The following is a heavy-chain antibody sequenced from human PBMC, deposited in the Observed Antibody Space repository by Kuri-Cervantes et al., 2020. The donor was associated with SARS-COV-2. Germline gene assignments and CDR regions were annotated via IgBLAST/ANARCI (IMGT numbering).Heavy chain of an antibody. Sequence: GESLKISCAASGFTFSSYSMNWVRQAPGKGLEWVSSIISSSSYIYYADSVEGRFTISRDNAKNSLYLQMNSLRAEDTAVYYCARDQEEGGGSYSKGYFDYWGKGTLVTVSS. CDR2: IISSSSYI. J-gene: IGHJ4*02. D-gene: IGHD1-26*01. CDR1: GFTFSSYS. V-gene: IGHV3-21*01. CDR3: ARDQEEGGGSYSKGYFDY.